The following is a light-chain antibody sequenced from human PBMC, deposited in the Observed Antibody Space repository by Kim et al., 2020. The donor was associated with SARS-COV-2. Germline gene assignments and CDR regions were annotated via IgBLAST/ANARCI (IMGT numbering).Light chain of an antibody. J-gene: IGKJ3*01. V-gene: IGKV4-1*01. CDR1: QSILASSNNRHF. Sequence: DIVMTQSPDSLAVSLGERATINCKSSQSILASSNNRHFLTWYQQKPGQPPRLLIYWASTQESGVPDRFSGSGSGTDFTLTISSLQAEDVAVYFCQQYYSVPFTFGPGTKVDIK. CDR3: QQYYSVPFT. CDR2: WAS.